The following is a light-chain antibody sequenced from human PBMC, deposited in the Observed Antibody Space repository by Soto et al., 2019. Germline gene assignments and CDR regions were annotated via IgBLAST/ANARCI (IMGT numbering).Light chain of an antibody. CDR1: SSDIGSYNH. Sequence: QSALTQPASVSGSPGQSITISCSGTSSDIGSYNHVAWYQQFPGKSPKLMISAVSDRPPGVSDRFSGSKSGITASLTISGLQTEDEADYYCISYTDRQSYLFGTGTKVTVL. J-gene: IGLJ1*01. CDR3: ISYTDRQSYL. V-gene: IGLV2-14*03. CDR2: AVS.